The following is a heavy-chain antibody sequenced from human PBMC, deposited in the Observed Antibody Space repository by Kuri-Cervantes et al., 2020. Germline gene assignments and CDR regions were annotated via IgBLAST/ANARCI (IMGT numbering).Heavy chain of an antibody. CDR1: GYSISSGYY. CDR3: ARVSSGVDY. D-gene: IGHD6-19*01. CDR2: IYHSGST. Sequence: SETLSLTCTVSGYSISSGYYWGWTRQPPGKGLEWIGSIYHSGSTYYNPSLKSRVTISVDTSKNQFSLKLSSVTAADTAVYYCARVSSGVDYWGQGTLVTVSS. J-gene: IGHJ4*02. V-gene: IGHV4-38-2*02.